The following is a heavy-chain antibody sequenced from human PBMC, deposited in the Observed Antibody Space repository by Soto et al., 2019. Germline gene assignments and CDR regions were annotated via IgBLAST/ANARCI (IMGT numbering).Heavy chain of an antibody. V-gene: IGHV1-69*13. Sequence: GASVKVSCKAAGGTFSSYAISWVRQAPGQGLEWMGGIIPIFGTANYAQKFQGRVTITADESTSTAYMELSSLRSEDTAVYYCARGDTAMGSFDYSGQGTLVTVSS. J-gene: IGHJ4*02. D-gene: IGHD5-18*01. CDR1: GGTFSSYA. CDR3: ARGDTAMGSFDY. CDR2: IIPIFGTA.